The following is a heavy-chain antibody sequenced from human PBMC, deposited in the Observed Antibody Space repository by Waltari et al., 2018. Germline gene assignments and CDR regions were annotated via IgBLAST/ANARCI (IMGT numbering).Heavy chain of an antibody. J-gene: IGHJ4*02. CDR1: GYTFTDYY. V-gene: IGHV1-69-2*01. Sequence: EVQLVQSGAEVKKPGATVKISCKASGYTFTDYYMHWVKQAPGKGLEWMGRVDPEDGETIYAEKFQGRVTITADTSTDTAYMELSSLRSEDTAVYYCATASGGYDFWSGYYKLWGQGTLVTVSS. D-gene: IGHD3-3*01. CDR2: VDPEDGET. CDR3: ATASGGYDFWSGYYKL.